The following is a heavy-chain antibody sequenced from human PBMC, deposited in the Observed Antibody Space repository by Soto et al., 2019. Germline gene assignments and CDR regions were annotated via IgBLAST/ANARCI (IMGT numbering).Heavy chain of an antibody. CDR3: ARNLAAGDY. V-gene: IGHV1-46*01. CDR2: VSPNGGST. Sequence: GASAKVSCKASGYSFTRYGISCVRQAPGQGLEWMGLVSPNGGSTNYAQNFQGRVTVTRDTSTSTVYMELTSLTSEDTAVYYCARNLAAGDYWGQGTLVTVS. CDR1: GYSFTRYG. D-gene: IGHD6-13*01. J-gene: IGHJ4*02.